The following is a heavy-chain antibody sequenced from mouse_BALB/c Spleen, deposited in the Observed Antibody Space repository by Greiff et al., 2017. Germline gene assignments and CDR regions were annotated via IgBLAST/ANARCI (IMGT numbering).Heavy chain of an antibody. V-gene: IGHV1-20*02. CDR2: INPYNGDT. J-gene: IGHJ2*01. D-gene: IGHD1-2*01. CDR1: GYSFTGYF. CDR3: ARGGTTAYFDY. Sequence: VQLQQSGPELVKPGASVKISCKASGYSFTGYFMNWVMQSHGKSLEWIGRINPYNGDTFYNQKFKGKATLTVDKSSSTAHMELRSLASEDSAVYYCARGGTTAYFDYWGQGTTLTVSS.